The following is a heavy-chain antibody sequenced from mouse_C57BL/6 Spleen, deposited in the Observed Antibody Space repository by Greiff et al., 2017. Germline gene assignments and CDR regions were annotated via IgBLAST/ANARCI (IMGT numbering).Heavy chain of an antibody. J-gene: IGHJ2*01. D-gene: IGHD1-1*01. CDR2: ISSGSSTI. CDR3: ARLCYGSSYLYFDY. CDR1: GFTFSDYG. V-gene: IGHV5-17*01. Sequence: EVQVVESGGGLVKPGGSLKLSCAASGFTFSDYGMHWVRQAPEKGLEWVAYISSGSSTIYYADTVNGLFTISRDNAKNTLFLQMTSLRSEDTAMYYCARLCYGSSYLYFDYWGQGTTLTVSS.